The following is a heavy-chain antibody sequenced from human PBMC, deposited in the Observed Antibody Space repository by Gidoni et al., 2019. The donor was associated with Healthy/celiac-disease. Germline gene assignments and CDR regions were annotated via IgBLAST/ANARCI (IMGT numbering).Heavy chain of an antibody. CDR1: SSYA. V-gene: IGHV3-30-3*01. CDR2: ISYEGSNK. J-gene: IGHJ4*02. CDR3: ARDSYCDSSGAANGD. Sequence: SSYAMHWVRQAPGKGLEWVAVISYEGSNKYYADSVKGRFTISRDNSKNTLYLQMNSLRAEDTAVYYCARDSYCDSSGAANGDWGQGTLVTVSS. D-gene: IGHD3-22*01.